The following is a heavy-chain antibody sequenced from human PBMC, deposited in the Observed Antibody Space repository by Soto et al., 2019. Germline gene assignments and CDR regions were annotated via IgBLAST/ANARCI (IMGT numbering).Heavy chain of an antibody. CDR1: GFPFSSYW. CDR2: ISGDGVTT. CDR3: AREYYGLLTGYYTDY. J-gene: IGHJ4*02. D-gene: IGHD3-9*01. V-gene: IGHV3-74*01. Sequence: EVQLVESGGDLVQRGGSLRLSCAASGFPFSSYWMHWVRHTPGKGLDWVARISGDGVTTYYADSVTGRFTVSRDNAKYTLSLRISGLRAEDTAVYYCAREYYGLLTGYYTDYWGQGTLVSVSS.